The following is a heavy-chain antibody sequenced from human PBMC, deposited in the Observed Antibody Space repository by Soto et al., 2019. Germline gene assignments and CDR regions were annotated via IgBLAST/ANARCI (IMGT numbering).Heavy chain of an antibody. CDR1: GGSFSGYY. Sequence: KASETLSLTCAVYGGSFSGYYWSWIRQPPGKGLEWIGEINHSGSTNYNPSLKSRVTISVDTSKNQFSLRLSSVTAADTAVYYCARMGARGWELLYYYYGMDVWGQGTTVTVSS. CDR2: INHSGST. J-gene: IGHJ6*02. D-gene: IGHD1-26*01. V-gene: IGHV4-34*01. CDR3: ARMGARGWELLYYYYGMDV.